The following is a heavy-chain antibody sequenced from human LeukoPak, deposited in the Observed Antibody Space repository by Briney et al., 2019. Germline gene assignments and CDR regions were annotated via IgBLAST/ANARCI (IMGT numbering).Heavy chain of an antibody. Sequence: GGSLRLSCAASGFTFSSYAMSWVRQAPGKGLEWVSAISGSGGSTYYADSVKGRFTISRDNSKNTLYLQMNSLRAEDTAGYYCAKDNTKSPITMIVVVIGFDYWGQGTLVTVSS. J-gene: IGHJ4*02. D-gene: IGHD3-22*01. CDR2: ISGSGGST. CDR3: AKDNTKSPITMIVVVIGFDY. V-gene: IGHV3-23*01. CDR1: GFTFSSYA.